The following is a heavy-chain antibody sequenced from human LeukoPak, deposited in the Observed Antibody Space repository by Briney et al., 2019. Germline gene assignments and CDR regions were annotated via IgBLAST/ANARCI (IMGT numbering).Heavy chain of an antibody. J-gene: IGHJ4*02. CDR3: AREADKLGFDFDY. CDR2: INHSGST. D-gene: IGHD2-15*01. V-gene: IGHV4-34*01. Sequence: SETLSLTCAVYGGSFSGYYWSWIRQPPGKGLEWIGEINHSGSTNYNPSLKSRVTISVDTSKNQFSLQLNSVTPEDTAVYYCAREADKLGFDFDYWGQGTLVTVSS. CDR1: GGSFSGYY.